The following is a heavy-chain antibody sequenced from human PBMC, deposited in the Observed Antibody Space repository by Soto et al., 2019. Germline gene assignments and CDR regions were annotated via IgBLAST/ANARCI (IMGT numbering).Heavy chain of an antibody. CDR2: IYPGDSDT. Sequence: GESLKISCKGSGYSFTSYWIGWVRQMPGKGLEWMGIIYPGDSDTRYSPSFEGQVTISADKSTSTAYLQWSSLKASDTAMYYCARADGVLLWFGELTNAFDIWGQGTMVTVSS. CDR3: ARADGVLLWFGELTNAFDI. J-gene: IGHJ3*02. D-gene: IGHD3-10*01. V-gene: IGHV5-51*01. CDR1: GYSFTSYW.